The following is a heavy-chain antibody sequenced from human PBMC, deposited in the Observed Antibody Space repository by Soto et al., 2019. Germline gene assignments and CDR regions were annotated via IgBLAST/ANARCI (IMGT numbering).Heavy chain of an antibody. CDR1: GDSISDVNYY. D-gene: IGHD3-16*01. CDR3: TRGTSGDKVDY. J-gene: IGHJ4*02. V-gene: IGHV4-30-4*01. Sequence: QVQLQGSGPRLVKPSQTRSLTCTVSGDSISDVNYYWSWIRQSPDKGLEWIGHIYDGGTTYGHPSTKIRVTVTIVTSKNQFSLQLSSMSAADTAVYYCTRGTSGDKVDYWGQGTLVTVSS. CDR2: IYDGGTT.